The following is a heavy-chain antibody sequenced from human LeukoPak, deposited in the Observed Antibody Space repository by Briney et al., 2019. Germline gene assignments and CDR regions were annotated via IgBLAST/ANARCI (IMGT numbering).Heavy chain of an antibody. CDR3: GRMVAAYSGSYRYMDV. V-gene: IGHV3-66*01. Sequence: PGGSLRLSCAASGFTVSSNYMSWVRQAPGKGLEWVSVIYSGGSTYYADSVKGRFTISGDNSKNTLYLQMNSLRAEDTAVYYCGRMVAAYSGSYRYMDVWGKGTTVTISS. J-gene: IGHJ6*03. D-gene: IGHD1-26*01. CDR2: IYSGGST. CDR1: GFTVSSNY.